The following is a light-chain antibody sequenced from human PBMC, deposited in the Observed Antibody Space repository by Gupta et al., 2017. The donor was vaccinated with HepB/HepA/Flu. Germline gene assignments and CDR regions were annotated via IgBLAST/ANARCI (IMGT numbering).Light chain of an antibody. CDR2: DAS. CDR1: QSVSSY. Sequence: EIVLTQSPATLSLSPGERATLSCRASQSVSSYLAWYQQKPGQAPRLLIYDASNRATGIPARFSGSGSGTDFTLTISSLEPEDFAVYYCQQRSNGQPYTFGQGTKLEIK. CDR3: QQRSNGQPYT. V-gene: IGKV3-11*01. J-gene: IGKJ2*01.